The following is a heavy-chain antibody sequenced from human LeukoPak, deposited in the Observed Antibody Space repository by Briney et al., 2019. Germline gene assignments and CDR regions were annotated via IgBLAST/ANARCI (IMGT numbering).Heavy chain of an antibody. CDR2: IRGDGGST. V-gene: IGHV3-43*02. CDR3: ARDTLSGRYWATRTNFDY. D-gene: IGHD1-26*01. Sequence: PGGSLRLSCAASGFTFDDYAMHWVRQAPGQRLEWFSRIRGDGGSTYYADFVKGRFTISRDNSKNSLYLQMSSLRTEDTALYYCARDTLSGRYWATRTNFDYWGQGTLVTVSS. CDR1: GFTFDDYA. J-gene: IGHJ4*02.